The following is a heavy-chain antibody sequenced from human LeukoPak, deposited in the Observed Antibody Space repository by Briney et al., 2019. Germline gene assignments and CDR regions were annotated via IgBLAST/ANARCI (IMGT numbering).Heavy chain of an antibody. CDR2: IIPILGIA. J-gene: IGHJ6*02. CDR1: GGTFSSYT. V-gene: IGHV1-69*02. Sequence: SVKFSCKASGGTFSSYTISWVRQAPGQGLEWMGRIIPILGIANYAQKFQGRVTITADKSTSTAYMELSSLRSEDTAVYYCAWLHSSSRFDYYYYGMDVWGQGTTVTVSS. D-gene: IGHD6-6*01. CDR3: AWLHSSSRFDYYYYGMDV.